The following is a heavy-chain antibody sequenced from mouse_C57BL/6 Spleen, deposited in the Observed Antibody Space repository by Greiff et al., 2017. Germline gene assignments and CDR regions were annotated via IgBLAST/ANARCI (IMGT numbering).Heavy chain of an antibody. CDR1: GYAFSSSW. CDR3: ARKNYYGSSYYFDY. J-gene: IGHJ2*01. CDR2: IYPGDGDT. D-gene: IGHD1-1*01. V-gene: IGHV1-82*01. Sequence: QVQLKQSGPELVKPGASVKISCKASGYAFSSSWMNWVKQRPGKGLEWIGRIYPGDGDTNYNGKFKGKATLTADKSSSTAYMQLSSLTSEDSAVYFGARKNYYGSSYYFDYWGQGTTLTVSS.